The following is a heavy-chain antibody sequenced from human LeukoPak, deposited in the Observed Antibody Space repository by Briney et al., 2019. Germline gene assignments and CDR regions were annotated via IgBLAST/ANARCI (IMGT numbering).Heavy chain of an antibody. CDR1: GGSISSNAYC. CDR3: AYSGSYGHLGY. Sequence: SETLSLTCTVSGGSISSNAYCWAWIRQPPGKGLEWIGRIYSSVSTYYNPSLKSRVTISVDTSKNQFSLRLSSVTAADTALYYCAYSGSYGHLGYWGQGIPVTVSS. CDR2: IYSSVST. V-gene: IGHV4-39*01. D-gene: IGHD1-26*01. J-gene: IGHJ4*02.